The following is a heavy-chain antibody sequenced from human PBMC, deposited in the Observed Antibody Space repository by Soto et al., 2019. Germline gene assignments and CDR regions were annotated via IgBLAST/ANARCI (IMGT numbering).Heavy chain of an antibody. Sequence: GGSLRLSGAASGFGFTFSTSAMSWVRQAPGKGLEWVSTFRESGGTTHYANSVKGRFTISRDTSKNTLYLQMNSLRAEDTAVYYCARGVAVAAPTIPPSFDFWGQGTLVSVSS. CDR2: FRESGGTT. V-gene: IGHV3-23*01. CDR1: GFGFTFSTSA. CDR3: ARGVAVAAPTIPPSFDF. D-gene: IGHD6-19*01. J-gene: IGHJ4*02.